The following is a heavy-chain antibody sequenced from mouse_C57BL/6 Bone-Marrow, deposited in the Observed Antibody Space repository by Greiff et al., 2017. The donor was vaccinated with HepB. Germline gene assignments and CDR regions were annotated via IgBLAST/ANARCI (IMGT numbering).Heavy chain of an antibody. D-gene: IGHD2-3*01. CDR1: GFTFSSYA. J-gene: IGHJ1*03. V-gene: IGHV5-4*03. CDR2: ISDGGSYT. CDR3: AREDGYFYWYFDV. Sequence: EAMLVESGGGLVKPGGSLKLSCAASGFTFSSYAMSWVRQTPEKRLEWVATISDGGSYTYYPDNVKGRFTISRDNAKNNLYLQMSHLKSEDTAMYYCAREDGYFYWYFDVWGTGTTVTVSS.